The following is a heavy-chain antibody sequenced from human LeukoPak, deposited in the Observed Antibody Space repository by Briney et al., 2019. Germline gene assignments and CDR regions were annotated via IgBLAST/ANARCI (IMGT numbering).Heavy chain of an antibody. Sequence: GASVKVSYKASRCTFTGYYMHWVRQAPGQGLEWMGRINPNSGGTNYAQKFQGRVTMTRDTSIGTAYMELSRLRSDDTAVYYCARDLYRIAAAGTTGYWGQGTLVTVSS. D-gene: IGHD6-13*01. CDR1: RCTFTGYY. V-gene: IGHV1-2*06. J-gene: IGHJ4*02. CDR3: ARDLYRIAAAGTTGY. CDR2: INPNSGGT.